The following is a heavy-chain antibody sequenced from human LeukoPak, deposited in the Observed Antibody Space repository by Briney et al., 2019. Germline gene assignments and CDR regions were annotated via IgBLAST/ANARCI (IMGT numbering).Heavy chain of an antibody. Sequence: GSLRLSCAASGFTFSSYEMNWVRQAPGKGLEWVSYISSGGKTIYYADSVKGRFTISRDNAKNSLYLHMNSLRAEDTAVHYCARDPGGYLDYWGQGTLVTVSS. J-gene: IGHJ4*02. D-gene: IGHD4-23*01. V-gene: IGHV3-48*03. CDR2: ISSGGKTI. CDR3: ARDPGGYLDY. CDR1: GFTFSSYE.